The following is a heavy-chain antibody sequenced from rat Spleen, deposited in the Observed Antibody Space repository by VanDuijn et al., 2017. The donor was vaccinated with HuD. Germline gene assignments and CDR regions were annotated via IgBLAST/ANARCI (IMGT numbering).Heavy chain of an antibody. Sequence: EVQLVESGGVLVQPGKSLKLSCVASGFTFSRYWMYWVRQAPKKGLEWVASISSGGGGTYYRDSVKGRFTISRDNAKSTLYLQMDILRSEDTATYYCARHSSGYYFDYWGQGSLVTVSS. J-gene: IGHJ3*01. CDR2: ISSGGGGT. D-gene: IGHD1-1*01. CDR3: ARHSSGYYFDY. V-gene: IGHV5-25*01. CDR1: GFTFSRYW.